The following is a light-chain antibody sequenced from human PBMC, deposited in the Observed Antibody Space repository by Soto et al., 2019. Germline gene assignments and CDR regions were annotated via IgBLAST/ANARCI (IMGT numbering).Light chain of an antibody. V-gene: IGLV1-40*01. CDR3: QSYDSSLSGSYV. CDR1: SSNIGARVD. J-gene: IGLJ1*01. Sequence: QSVLTQPPSVSGAPGQTVTISCTGTSSNIGARVDVHWYQHLPGTAPKLLIYSNNIRPSGVPDRFSGSKSGSSASLAISGRQPEDEGDYYCQSYDSSLSGSYVFGTGTKLTVL. CDR2: SNN.